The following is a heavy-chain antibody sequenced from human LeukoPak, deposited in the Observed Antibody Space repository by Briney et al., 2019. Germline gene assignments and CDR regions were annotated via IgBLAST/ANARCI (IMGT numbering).Heavy chain of an antibody. CDR2: IYSGGST. V-gene: IGHV3-66*01. Sequence: GGSLRLSCAASEFSVGSNYMTWVRQAPGKGLEWVSLIYSGGSTYYADSVKGRFTISRDNAKNSLYLQMNSLRAEDTAVYYCAALGITMIGGVWGKGTTVTISS. CDR3: AALGITMIGGV. J-gene: IGHJ6*04. D-gene: IGHD3-10*02. CDR1: EFSVGSNY.